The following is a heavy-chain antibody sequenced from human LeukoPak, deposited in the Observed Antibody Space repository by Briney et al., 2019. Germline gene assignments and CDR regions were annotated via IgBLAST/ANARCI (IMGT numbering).Heavy chain of an antibody. CDR3: TTSKDILTGYYYFDY. J-gene: IGHJ4*02. CDR2: IKSKTDGGTT. Sequence: GGSLRLSCAASGFTFSNAWMSWVRQAPGKGLEWVGRIKSKTDGGTTDYAAPVKGRFTISRDDSKNTLYLQMNSLKTEDTAVYYCTTSKDILTGYYYFDYWGQRTLVTVSS. CDR1: GFTFSNAW. D-gene: IGHD3-9*01. V-gene: IGHV3-15*01.